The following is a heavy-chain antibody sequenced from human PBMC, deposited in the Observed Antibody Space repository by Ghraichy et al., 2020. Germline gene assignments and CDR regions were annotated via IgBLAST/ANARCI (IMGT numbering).Heavy chain of an antibody. CDR1: GFTFSSYS. V-gene: IGHV3-21*01. Sequence: GGSLRLSCAASGFTFSSYSMNWVRQAPGKGLEWVSSISSSSRYIYYADSVKGRFTISRDNAKNSLYLQMNSLRAEDTAVYYCARDRDIVVVPAANIDYWGQGTLVTVSS. CDR3: ARDRDIVVVPAANIDY. D-gene: IGHD2-2*01. CDR2: ISSSSRYI. J-gene: IGHJ4*02.